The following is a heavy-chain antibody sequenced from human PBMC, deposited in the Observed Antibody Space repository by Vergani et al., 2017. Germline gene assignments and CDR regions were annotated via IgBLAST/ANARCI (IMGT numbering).Heavy chain of an antibody. CDR1: GGSISSYY. D-gene: IGHD3-16*01. V-gene: IGHV4-59*01. J-gene: IGHJ4*02. Sequence: QVQLQESGPGLVKPSETLSLTCTVSGGSISSYYWSWIRQPPGKGLEWIGYIYYSGSTNYNPSLKSRVTISVDTSKNQFSLKLSSVTAADTAVYYCARGRSGRLWVYWGQGTLVTVSS. CDR2: IYYSGST. CDR3: ARGRSGRLWVY.